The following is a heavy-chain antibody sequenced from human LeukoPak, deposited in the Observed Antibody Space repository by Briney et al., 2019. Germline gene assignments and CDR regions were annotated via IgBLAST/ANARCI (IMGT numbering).Heavy chain of an antibody. CDR3: TTDLGYCSSTSCYSFDI. CDR2: IKSKIDGGTT. CDR1: GFTFSNAW. J-gene: IGHJ3*02. Sequence: GGSLRLTCAASGFTFSNAWRSWVRQAPGKGPEWVGPIKSKIDGGTTDYAAPVKSRCTISRNDSKNTLYLLMNSLRTGDTAVYYCTTDLGYCSSTSCYSFDIGGQETRVSVSS. V-gene: IGHV3-15*01. D-gene: IGHD2-2*01.